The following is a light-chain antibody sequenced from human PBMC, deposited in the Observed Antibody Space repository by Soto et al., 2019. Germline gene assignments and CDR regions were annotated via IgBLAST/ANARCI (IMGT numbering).Light chain of an antibody. CDR2: GAS. Sequence: EIVLTQSPGTLSLSPGERAILSCRASQSVSSSFLAWYQQKPGQAPRLLIYGASSRATGIPDRFSGSGSGTDFTLTISGLEPEDFAVYYCQQYGSSPWTFGQGTKVEIK. CDR3: QQYGSSPWT. J-gene: IGKJ1*01. V-gene: IGKV3-20*01. CDR1: QSVSSSF.